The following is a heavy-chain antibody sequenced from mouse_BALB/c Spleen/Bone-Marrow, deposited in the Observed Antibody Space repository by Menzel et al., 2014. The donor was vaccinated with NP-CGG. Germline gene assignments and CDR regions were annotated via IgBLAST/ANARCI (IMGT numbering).Heavy chain of an antibody. CDR1: GFSLTSYG. CDR3: ARNLGDGYSFAY. J-gene: IGHJ3*01. D-gene: IGHD2-3*01. V-gene: IGHV2-2*02. Sequence: QVQLKQSGPGLVQPSQSLSITCTVSGFSLTSYGVHWVRQSPGKGLEWLGVIWSGGNTDYNAAFISRLSISKDNSKSQVFFKMNSLQANDTAIYYVARNLGDGYSFAYWGQGTLVTVSA. CDR2: IWSGGNT.